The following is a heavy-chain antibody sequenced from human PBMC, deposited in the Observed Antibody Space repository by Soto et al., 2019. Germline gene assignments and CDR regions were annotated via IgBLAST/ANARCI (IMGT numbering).Heavy chain of an antibody. V-gene: IGHV3-23*01. CDR2: ISGSGGST. D-gene: IGHD3-3*01. CDR3: AKDEEYYDFWSGYLH. CDR1: GFTFSSYA. Sequence: GGSLRLSCAASGFTFSSYAMSWVRQAPGKGLEWVSAISGSGGSTYYADSVKGRFTISRDNSKNTLYLQMNSLRAEDTAVYYCAKDEEYYDFWSGYLHWGQGILVTVSS. J-gene: IGHJ4*02.